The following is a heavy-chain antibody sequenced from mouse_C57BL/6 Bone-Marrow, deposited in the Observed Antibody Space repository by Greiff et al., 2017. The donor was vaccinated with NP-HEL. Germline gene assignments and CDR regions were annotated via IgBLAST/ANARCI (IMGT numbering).Heavy chain of an antibody. D-gene: IGHD1-1*01. CDR2: FYPGSGSI. Sequence: QVQLKQSGAELVKPGASVKLSCKASGYTFTEYTIHWVKQRSGQGLEWIGWFYPGSGSIKDNEKFKDKATLTADKSSSTVYMELSRLTSEDSAVYFCARHEDRGTVVDYYAMDDWGQGTSVTVSS. J-gene: IGHJ4*01. CDR3: ARHEDRGTVVDYYAMDD. CDR1: GYTFTEYT. V-gene: IGHV1-62-2*01.